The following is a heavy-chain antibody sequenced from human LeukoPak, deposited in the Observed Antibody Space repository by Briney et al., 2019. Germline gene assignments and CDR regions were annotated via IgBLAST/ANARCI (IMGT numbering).Heavy chain of an antibody. J-gene: IGHJ4*02. CDR3: AKPDYGEYYFDY. D-gene: IGHD4/OR15-4a*01. V-gene: IGHV3-30*02. CDR1: GFTFSSYG. Sequence: GGSLRPSCAASGFTFSSYGMHWVRQAPGKGLEWVAFIRYDGSNKYYADSVKGRFTISRDNSMNTLYLQMNSPRAEDTAVYYCAKPDYGEYYFDYWGQGTLVTVSP. CDR2: IRYDGSNK.